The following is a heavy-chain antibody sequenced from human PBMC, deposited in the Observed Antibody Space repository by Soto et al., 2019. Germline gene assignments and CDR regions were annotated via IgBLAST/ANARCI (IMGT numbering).Heavy chain of an antibody. J-gene: IGHJ4*02. V-gene: IGHV3-48*01. CDR2: INSGSTSV. Sequence: GGSLRHSCVASGVIFNSYSMNWVRQAPGKGLEWISYINSGSTSVFYADSVKGRFTISRDNAKNSLYLQMNSLRAEDTAVYYCGSSASPDAYWGQGTLVTVSS. CDR3: GSSASPDAY. CDR1: GVIFNSYS. D-gene: IGHD3-22*01.